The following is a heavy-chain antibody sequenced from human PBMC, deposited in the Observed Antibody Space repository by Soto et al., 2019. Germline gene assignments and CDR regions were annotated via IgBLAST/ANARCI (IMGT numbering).Heavy chain of an antibody. V-gene: IGHV3-23*01. Sequence: GGSLRLSCAASGFTFSSYAMTWVRQAPGKGLEWVSAISGSGAYTYYANSVKGRFTISRDNSKNTLYLQLNSLRAEDTAVYYCAKYGCSSTACQCDYWGQGTRVTVSS. CDR1: GFTFSSYA. CDR2: ISGSGAYT. D-gene: IGHD2-2*01. J-gene: IGHJ4*02. CDR3: AKYGCSSTACQCDY.